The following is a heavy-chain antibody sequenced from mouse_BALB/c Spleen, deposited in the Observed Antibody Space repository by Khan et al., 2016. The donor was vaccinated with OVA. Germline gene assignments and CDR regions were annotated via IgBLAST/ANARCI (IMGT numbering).Heavy chain of an antibody. CDR2: INPNNGYT. J-gene: IGHJ3*01. D-gene: IGHD1-1*01. CDR1: GYTFTDYN. CDR3: ARGVYGTRGAWFAY. V-gene: IGHV1-18*01. Sequence: VQLQQSGPELVKPGASVKIPCKASGYTFTDYNMDWVKQSHGKSLEWIGDINPNNGYTIYNQKFKGKATLTVEKSSSTAYMELRSLTSEDTAVYYCARGVYGTRGAWFAYWGQGTLVTVSA.